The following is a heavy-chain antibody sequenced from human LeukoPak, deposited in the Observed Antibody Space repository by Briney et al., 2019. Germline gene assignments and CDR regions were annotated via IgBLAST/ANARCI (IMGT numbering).Heavy chain of an antibody. Sequence: PSETLSLTCTVSGGSISSYYWSWIRQPPGKGLEWIGYIYYSGSTNYNPSLKSRVTISVDTSKNQFSLKLSSVTAADTAVYYCARESDFWSGYSYWGQGTLVTVSS. CDR2: IYYSGST. CDR3: ARESDFWSGYSY. J-gene: IGHJ4*02. D-gene: IGHD3-3*01. CDR1: GGSISSYY. V-gene: IGHV4-59*01.